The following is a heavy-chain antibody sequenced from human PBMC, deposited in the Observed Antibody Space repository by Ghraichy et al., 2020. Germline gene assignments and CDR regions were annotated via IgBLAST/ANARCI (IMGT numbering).Heavy chain of an antibody. CDR3: ARVLRRNWFDP. J-gene: IGHJ5*02. D-gene: IGHD2-8*02. V-gene: IGHV4-34*01. CDR2: INHSGST. Sequence: SETLSLTCAVYGGSFSGYYWSWIRQPPGKGLEWIGEINHSGSTNYNPSLKSRVTISVDTSKNQFSLKLSSVTAADTAVYYCARVLRRNWFDPWGQGTLVTVSS. CDR1: GGSFSGYY.